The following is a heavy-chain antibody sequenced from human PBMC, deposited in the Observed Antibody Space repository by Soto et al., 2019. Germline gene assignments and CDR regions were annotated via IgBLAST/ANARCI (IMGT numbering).Heavy chain of an antibody. D-gene: IGHD6-6*01. J-gene: IGHJ6*02. CDR1: GFTVSSNY. CDR2: IYSGGKT. V-gene: IGHV3-53*01. CDR3: ARERTARPYYYYGMDV. Sequence: PGGSLRLSCAASGFTVSSNYMSWVRQAPGKGLEWVSVIYSGGKTYYADSVKGRFTISRDNSKNTLYLQMNSLRAEDTAVYYCARERTARPYYYYGMDVRGQGTTVTVSS.